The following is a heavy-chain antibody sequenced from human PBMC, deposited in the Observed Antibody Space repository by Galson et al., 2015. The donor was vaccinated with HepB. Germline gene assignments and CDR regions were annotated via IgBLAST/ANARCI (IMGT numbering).Heavy chain of an antibody. CDR2: IIPIFGTA. V-gene: IGHV1-69*06. D-gene: IGHD3-3*01. J-gene: IGHJ4*02. Sequence: SVKVSCKASGGTFSSYAISWVRQAPGQGLEWMGGIIPIFGTANYAQKFQGRVTITADKSTSTAYMELSSLRSEDTAVYYCARGRMRFFGSSSYYFDYWGQGTLVTVSS. CDR3: ARGRMRFFGSSSYYFDY. CDR1: GGTFSSYA.